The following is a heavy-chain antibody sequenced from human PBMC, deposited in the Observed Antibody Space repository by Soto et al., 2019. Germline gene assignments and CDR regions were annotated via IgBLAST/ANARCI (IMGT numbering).Heavy chain of an antibody. CDR1: GGSISSGDYY. D-gene: IGHD4-4*01. Sequence: SETLSLTCTVSGGSISSGDYYWSWIRQPPGKGLEWIGYIYYSGSTYYNPSLKSRVTISVDTSKNQFSLKLSSVTAADTAVYYCARAPIPDNSNYLYYFDYWGQGTLVTVSS. V-gene: IGHV4-30-4*01. CDR3: ARAPIPDNSNYLYYFDY. J-gene: IGHJ4*02. CDR2: IYYSGST.